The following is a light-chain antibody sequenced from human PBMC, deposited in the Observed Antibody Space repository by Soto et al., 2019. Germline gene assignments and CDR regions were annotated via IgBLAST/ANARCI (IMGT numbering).Light chain of an antibody. Sequence: QSVLTQPRSVSGSPGQSVTITCAGTSSDVGDYGYVSWYQEHPGKAPKLLIYDVTKRPSGVPNRFSGSKSGNTASLTISGLQAEDEADYYCCSYAGSSIFYVFGTGTKV. CDR3: CSYAGSSIFYV. CDR1: SSDVGDYGY. V-gene: IGLV2-11*01. CDR2: DVT. J-gene: IGLJ1*01.